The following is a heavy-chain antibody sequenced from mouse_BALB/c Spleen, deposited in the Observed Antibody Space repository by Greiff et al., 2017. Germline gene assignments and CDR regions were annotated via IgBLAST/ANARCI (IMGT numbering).Heavy chain of an antibody. D-gene: IGHD6-1*01. V-gene: IGHV1-87*01. CDR3: ARCAHSYYFDY. J-gene: IGHJ2*01. Sequence: QVQLQQSGAELARPGASVKLSCKASGYTFTSYWMQWVKQRPGQGLDWIGSIYPGDGDTRYTQKFKGKATLTADKSSSTAYMQLSSLASEDSAVYYCARCAHSYYFDYWGQGTTLTVSS. CDR2: IYPGDGDT. CDR1: GYTFTSYW.